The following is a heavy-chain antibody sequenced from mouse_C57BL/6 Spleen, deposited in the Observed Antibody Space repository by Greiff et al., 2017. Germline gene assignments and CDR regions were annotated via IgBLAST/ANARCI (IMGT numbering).Heavy chain of an antibody. CDR1: GYTFTSYW. Sequence: VQLQQPGAELVKPGASVKLSCKASGYTFTSYWLHWVKQRPGRGLEWIGRIDPNSGGTKYNEKFKSKATRTVAKPSSTAYMQLSSLTSEDSAVYYCAREAYYSNYPFEYWGQGTTLTVSS. V-gene: IGHV1-72*01. CDR3: AREAYYSNYPFEY. D-gene: IGHD2-5*01. J-gene: IGHJ2*01. CDR2: IDPNSGGT.